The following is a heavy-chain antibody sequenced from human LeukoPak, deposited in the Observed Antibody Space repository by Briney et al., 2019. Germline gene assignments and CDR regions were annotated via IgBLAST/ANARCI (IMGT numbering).Heavy chain of an antibody. D-gene: IGHD2-2*01. CDR1: GFTFDDYG. V-gene: IGHV3-20*04. J-gene: IGHJ6*03. CDR3: ARDVVYYYYMDV. Sequence: PGGSLRLSCAASGFTFDDYGMNWVRQAPGKGLEWVSGIKWNGGSTGYADSVKGRFTISRDNAKNSLYLQMNSLRAEDTAVYYCARDVVYYYYMDVWGKGTTVTVSS. CDR2: IKWNGGST.